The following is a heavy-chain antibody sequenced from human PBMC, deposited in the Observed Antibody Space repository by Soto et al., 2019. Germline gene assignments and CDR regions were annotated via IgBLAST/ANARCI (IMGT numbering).Heavy chain of an antibody. Sequence: ASVKVSCKASGYTFTSYGISWVRQAPGQGLEWMGWISAYNGNTNYAQKLQGRVTITADESTSTAYMELSRLRSEDTAVYYCARGIAARLEYYYYMDVWGNGTTVTVPS. CDR3: ARGIAARLEYYYYMDV. V-gene: IGHV1-18*01. CDR2: ISAYNGNT. CDR1: GYTFTSYG. D-gene: IGHD6-6*01. J-gene: IGHJ6*03.